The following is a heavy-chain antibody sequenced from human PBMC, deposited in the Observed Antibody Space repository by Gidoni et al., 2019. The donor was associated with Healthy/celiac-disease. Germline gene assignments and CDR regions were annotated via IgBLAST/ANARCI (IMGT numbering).Heavy chain of an antibody. CDR3: ARENSSGYAYYYYYGMDV. CDR2: ISSSSSYI. J-gene: IGHJ6*02. CDR1: GFTFSRYS. D-gene: IGHD5-12*01. Sequence: EVQLVESGGGLVKPRGSLRLSCAASGFTFSRYSMNWVRQAPGKGLEWVSSISSSSSYIYYADSVKGRFTISRDNAKNSLYLQMNSLRAEDTAVYYCARENSSGYAYYYYYGMDVWGQGTTVTVSS. V-gene: IGHV3-21*01.